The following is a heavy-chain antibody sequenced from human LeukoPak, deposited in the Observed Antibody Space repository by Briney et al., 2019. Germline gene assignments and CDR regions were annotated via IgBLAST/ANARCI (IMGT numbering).Heavy chain of an antibody. CDR3: AKGQQQLDN. J-gene: IGHJ4*02. Sequence: SETLSLTCTVSGGSIRSSYYYWGWIRQPPGKGLEWIGSIYDSGSTYYNPSLESRVTISVDTSKNQFSLKLNSVTAADTAVYYCAKGQQQLDNWGQGTLVTVSS. CDR2: IYDSGST. D-gene: IGHD6-13*01. CDR1: GGSIRSSYYY. V-gene: IGHV4-39*07.